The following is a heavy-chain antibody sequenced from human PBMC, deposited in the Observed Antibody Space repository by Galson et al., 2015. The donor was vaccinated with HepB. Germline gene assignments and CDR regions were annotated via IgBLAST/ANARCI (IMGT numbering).Heavy chain of an antibody. V-gene: IGHV3-23*01. CDR3: AKGGSGDCYSQIAC. J-gene: IGHJ4*02. Sequence: SLRLSCAASGFTFNTYAMSWVRQAPGKGLEWVSSISGSGDNSFYANSVKGRFTISRDNSRNTLHLQMNSLRVEDTAVYYCAKGGSGDCYSQIACWGQGTLVTVS. D-gene: IGHD2-21*02. CDR1: GFTFNTYA. CDR2: ISGSGDNS.